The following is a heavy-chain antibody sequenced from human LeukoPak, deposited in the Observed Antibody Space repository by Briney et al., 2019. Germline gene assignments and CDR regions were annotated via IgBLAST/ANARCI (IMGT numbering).Heavy chain of an antibody. D-gene: IGHD3-22*01. V-gene: IGHV1-18*01. CDR1: GYTFTSYG. J-gene: IGHJ5*02. CDR2: ISAYNGNT. Sequence: ASVKVSCKASGYTFTSYGISWVRQAPGQGLEWMGWISAYNGNTNYAQKLQGRVTMTTDTSTNTAYMELRSLRSDDTAVYYCARDLGTDVLDYYDSSGYFPNWFDPWGQGTLVTVSS. CDR3: ARDLGTDVLDYYDSSGYFPNWFDP.